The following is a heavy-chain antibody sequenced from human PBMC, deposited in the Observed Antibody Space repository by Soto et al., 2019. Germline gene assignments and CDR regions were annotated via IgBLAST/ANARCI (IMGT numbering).Heavy chain of an antibody. CDR1: GGSISGDDIY. V-gene: IGHV4-31*03. CDR2: ISHSGST. Sequence: PSETLSLTCTVSGGSISGDDIYWSWVRQHPGRGLEWIGYISHSGSTEYSPSLKSRVTMSVDKSKNQFSLNLSFVTAADTAVYYCVSYREAFGPGSRGTLVTGSS. J-gene: IGHJ5*02. D-gene: IGHD4-4*01. CDR3: VSYREAFGP.